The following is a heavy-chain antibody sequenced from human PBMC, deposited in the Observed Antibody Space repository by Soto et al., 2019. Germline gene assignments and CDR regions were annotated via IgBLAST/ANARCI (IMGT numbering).Heavy chain of an antibody. D-gene: IGHD2-21*01. Sequence: ASVKVSCKASGYTFSGYNMHWVRQAPGQGLEWMGSINPNSGGTNFARKFQGRVTMTRDTSIGTAYMELTNLTSDDTAVYFCARDLLWSAQKPIDFWGQGPLVTVSS. J-gene: IGHJ4*02. V-gene: IGHV1-2*02. CDR2: INPNSGGT. CDR1: GYTFSGYN. CDR3: ARDLLWSAQKPIDF.